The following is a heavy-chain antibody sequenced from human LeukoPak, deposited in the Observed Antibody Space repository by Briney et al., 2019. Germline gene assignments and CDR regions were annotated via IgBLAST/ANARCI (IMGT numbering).Heavy chain of an antibody. Sequence: SETLSLTCAVYGGSFSGYYWSWIRQPPGKGLEWIGEINHSGSTHYNPSLKSRVTISVDTSKNQFSLKLSSVTAADTAVYYCAVTYYDFWSAYSRYGMDVWGQGTTVTVSS. J-gene: IGHJ6*02. CDR2: INHSGST. D-gene: IGHD3-3*01. V-gene: IGHV4-34*01. CDR3: AVTYYDFWSAYSRYGMDV. CDR1: GGSFSGYY.